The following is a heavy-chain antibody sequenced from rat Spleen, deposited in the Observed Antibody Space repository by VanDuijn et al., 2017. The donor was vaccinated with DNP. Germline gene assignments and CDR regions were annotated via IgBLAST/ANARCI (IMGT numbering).Heavy chain of an antibody. CDR1: GFTFSNYD. CDR2: ISTSGGST. D-gene: IGHD1-11*01. J-gene: IGHJ2*01. CDR3: ARHEATEGIFDY. V-gene: IGHV5-25*01. Sequence: EVQLVESGGGLVQPGRSLKLSCAASGFTFSNYDMAWVRQAPTKGLEWVASISTSGGSTYYRDSVKGRFTVSRDNAKSTLYLQMDSLRSEDTATYYCARHEATEGIFDYWGQGVMVTVSS.